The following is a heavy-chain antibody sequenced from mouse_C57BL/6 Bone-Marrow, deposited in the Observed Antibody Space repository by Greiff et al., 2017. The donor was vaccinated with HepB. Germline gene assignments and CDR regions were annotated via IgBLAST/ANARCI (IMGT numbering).Heavy chain of an antibody. V-gene: IGHV5-9-1*02. Sequence: EVMLVESGEGLVKPGGSLKLSCAASGFTFSSYAMSWVRQTPEKRLEWVAYISSGGDYIYYADTVKGRFTISRDNARNTLYLQMSSLKSEDTAMYYCTRDQGITTVVAPRFDVWGTGTTVTVSS. CDR2: ISSGGDYI. D-gene: IGHD1-1*01. CDR1: GFTFSSYA. CDR3: TRDQGITTVVAPRFDV. J-gene: IGHJ1*03.